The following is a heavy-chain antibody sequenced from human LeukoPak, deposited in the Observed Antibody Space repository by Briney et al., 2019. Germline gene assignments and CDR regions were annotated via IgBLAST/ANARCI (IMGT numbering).Heavy chain of an antibody. CDR1: GGSITGYY. CDR2: IYYSGST. J-gene: IGHJ4*02. D-gene: IGHD2-15*01. CDR3: ARHTLVAASSFDY. V-gene: IGHV4-59*08. Sequence: SETLSLTCTVSGGSITGYYWSWIRQPPGKGLEWIGYIYYSGSTNYNPSIKSRVTISVDTSKNQFSLKLSSVTAADTAVYYCARHTLVAASSFDYWGQGTLVTVSS.